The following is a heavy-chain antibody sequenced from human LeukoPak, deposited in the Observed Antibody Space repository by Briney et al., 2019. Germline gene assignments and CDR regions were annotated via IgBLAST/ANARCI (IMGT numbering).Heavy chain of an antibody. CDR1: GFRFTSNW. Sequence: GESLKISCKGSGFRFTSNWIGWVRQMPGKGLEWMGIIYPGDSDTGYSPSFQGQVTISADKSISTAYLQWSSLKASDTAMYYCARLLRYGSGSYFDYWGQGSLVTVSS. J-gene: IGHJ4*02. CDR2: IYPGDSDT. CDR3: ARLLRYGSGSYFDY. V-gene: IGHV5-51*01. D-gene: IGHD3-10*01.